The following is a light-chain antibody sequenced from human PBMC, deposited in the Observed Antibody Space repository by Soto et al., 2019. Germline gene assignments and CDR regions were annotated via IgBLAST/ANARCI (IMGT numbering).Light chain of an antibody. V-gene: IGKV1-39*01. Sequence: DIQMTQSPSSLSASVGDRVTITCRASQSITIYLNWYQQKPGGAPNLLIFGASTLQSGVPSRFSGSGSGTDFTLTISSLQPEDFATYYSQQSYSTLWKCGQGTKGDI. CDR3: QQSYSTLWK. J-gene: IGKJ1*01. CDR1: QSITIY. CDR2: GAS.